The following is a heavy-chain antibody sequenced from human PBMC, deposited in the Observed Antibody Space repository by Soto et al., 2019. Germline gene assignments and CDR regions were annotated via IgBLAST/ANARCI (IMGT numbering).Heavy chain of an antibody. D-gene: IGHD6-6*01. Sequence: EVQLVESGGGLGQPGGSLRLSCAASGFTVSSNYMSWVRQAPGKGLEWVSVIYSGGSTFYADSVKGRFTISRHNSKNTVYLHMNSLRAEDAGVYYCAREIGRGAAQTNYMDVWGKGTTVTVS. CDR3: AREIGRGAAQTNYMDV. CDR2: IYSGGST. J-gene: IGHJ6*03. CDR1: GFTVSSNY. V-gene: IGHV3-66*01.